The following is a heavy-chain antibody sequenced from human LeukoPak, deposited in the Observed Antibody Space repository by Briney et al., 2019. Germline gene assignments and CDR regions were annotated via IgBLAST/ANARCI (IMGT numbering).Heavy chain of an antibody. D-gene: IGHD6-6*01. CDR3: ARWSPETRPYEC. Sequence: GGSQRLSCTASGSTYWRYAMSWPRQDPGKGLEWVSAISGSGGSTYYADSVKGRFTISRDNSKNTLFLQMSSLRAEDTAQYYCARWSPETRPYECWGQGTLVTVSS. CDR2: ISGSGGST. CDR1: GSTYWRYA. J-gene: IGHJ4*02. V-gene: IGHV3-23*01.